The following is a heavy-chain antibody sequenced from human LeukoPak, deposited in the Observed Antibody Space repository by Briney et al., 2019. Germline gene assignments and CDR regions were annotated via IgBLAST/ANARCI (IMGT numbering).Heavy chain of an antibody. CDR2: IYQIGST. CDR1: GYSITIGRY. J-gene: IGHJ4*02. D-gene: IGHD2-2*01. CDR3: ARSFSTAGIDY. V-gene: IGHV4-38-2*01. Sequence: SETLSLTCAVSGYSITIGRYWGWIRQPPGKGLEWIGSIYQIGSTYYNPSLKSRVTISVDKSKNQFSLNLRSVTAPDTAVYYCARSFSTAGIDYWGQGILVTVSS.